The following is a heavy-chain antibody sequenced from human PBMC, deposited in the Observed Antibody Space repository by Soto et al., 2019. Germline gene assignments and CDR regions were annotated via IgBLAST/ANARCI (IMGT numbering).Heavy chain of an antibody. CDR3: EKCITALGPIDY. D-gene: IGHD6-6*01. CDR1: GGSFSGYY. J-gene: IGHJ4*02. CDR2: INHSGST. Sequence: PSETLSLTCAVYGGSFSGYYWSWIRQPPGKGLEWIGEINHSGSTNYNPSLKSRVTISVDKSKNQFSLKLSSVTAADTAVYYCEKCITALGPIDYWGQGTLVT. V-gene: IGHV4-34*01.